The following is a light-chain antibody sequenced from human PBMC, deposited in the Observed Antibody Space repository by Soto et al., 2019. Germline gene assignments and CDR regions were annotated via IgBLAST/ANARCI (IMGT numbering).Light chain of an antibody. CDR1: NIGSRS. CDR2: DDD. CDR3: QVWDTSIYQYV. J-gene: IGLJ1*01. V-gene: IGLV3-21*02. Sequence: SYELTQPPSVSVAPGQTARFACGGNNIGSRSVHWYQQRPGQAPILVVFDDDDRPSGIPERFSGSNSGNTATLTIIRVEAGDGADYYCQVWDTSIYQYVFGSGTKVTVL.